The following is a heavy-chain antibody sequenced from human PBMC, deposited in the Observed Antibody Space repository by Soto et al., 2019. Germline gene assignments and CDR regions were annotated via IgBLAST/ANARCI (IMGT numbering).Heavy chain of an antibody. J-gene: IGHJ4*02. CDR2: IIPIFGTA. D-gene: IGHD5-12*01. Sequence: SVKVSCKASGGTSSSYAISWVRQAPGQGLEWMGGIIPIFGTANYAQKFQGRVTITADESTSTAYMELSSLRSEDTAVYYCASRDGYNWSFDYWGQGTLVTASS. CDR1: GGTSSSYA. V-gene: IGHV1-69*13. CDR3: ASRDGYNWSFDY.